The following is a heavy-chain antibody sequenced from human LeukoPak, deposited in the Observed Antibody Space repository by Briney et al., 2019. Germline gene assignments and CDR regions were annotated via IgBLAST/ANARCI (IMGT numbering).Heavy chain of an antibody. D-gene: IGHD3-16*02. Sequence: GGSLRLSCAASGFTFSSYSMNWVRQAPGKGLEWVSSISSSSSYIYYADSVKGRFTISRDNAKNSLYLQMNSLRAEDTAVYYCASDPRSWNPYDYVWGSYRNDYWGQGTLVTVSS. CDR2: ISSSSSYI. V-gene: IGHV3-21*01. CDR3: ASDPRSWNPYDYVWGSYRNDY. CDR1: GFTFSSYS. J-gene: IGHJ4*02.